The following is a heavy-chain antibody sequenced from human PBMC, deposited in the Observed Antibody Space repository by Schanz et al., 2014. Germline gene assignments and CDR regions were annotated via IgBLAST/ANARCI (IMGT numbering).Heavy chain of an antibody. V-gene: IGHV3-11*06. CDR3: ARANYRRKINFDY. J-gene: IGHJ4*02. D-gene: IGHD3-10*01. CDR2: ISGTTTYT. CDR1: GFTFSDYY. Sequence: QVQLVASGGGLVKPGGSLRLSCAASGFTFSDYYMRWIRQAPGKGLEWVSYISGTTTYTNYADSVKGRFTISRDNSKNTLYLQMNSLRAEDTAVYYCARANYRRKINFDYWGRGTLVTVSS.